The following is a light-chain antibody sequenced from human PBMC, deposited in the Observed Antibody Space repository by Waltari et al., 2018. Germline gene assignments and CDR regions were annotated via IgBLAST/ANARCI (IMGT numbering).Light chain of an antibody. CDR2: RNN. CDR1: SNNVGNQG. V-gene: IGLV10-54*04. CDR3: SAWDSDLRGYV. Sequence: QAGLTQPPSVSKGLRQTATLSYTGNSNNVGNQGAAWLQQHQGQPPKLLSYRNNNRPSGISDRFSASRSGNTASLTITGRQPEDEADYYCSAWDSDLRGYVFGTGTKVTVL. J-gene: IGLJ1*01.